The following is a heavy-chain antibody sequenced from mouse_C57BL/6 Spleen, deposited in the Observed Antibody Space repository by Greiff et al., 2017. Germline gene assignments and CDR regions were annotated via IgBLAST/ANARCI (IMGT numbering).Heavy chain of an antibody. CDR2: ISSGGDYI. CDR1: GFTFSSYA. CDR3: TRGWDSSGYYFDY. J-gene: IGHJ2*01. Sequence: EVKLMESGEGLVKPGGSLKLSCAASGFTFSSYAMSWVRQTPEKRLEWVAYISSGGDYIYYADTVKGRFTISRDNARNTLYLQMSSLKSEDTAMYYCTRGWDSSGYYFDYWGQGTTLTVSS. V-gene: IGHV5-9-1*02. D-gene: IGHD3-2*02.